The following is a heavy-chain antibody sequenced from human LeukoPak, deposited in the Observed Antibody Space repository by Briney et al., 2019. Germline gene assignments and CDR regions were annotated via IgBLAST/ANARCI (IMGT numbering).Heavy chain of an antibody. D-gene: IGHD3-22*01. J-gene: IGHJ4*02. Sequence: GGSLRLSCAASGFTFSSYGMHWVRQAPGKGLEWVAVISYDGSNKYYADSVKGRFTISRDNSKNTLYLQMNSLRAEDTAVYYCAKSSLRGSGYYVDYWGQGTLVTVSS. CDR3: AKSSLRGSGYYVDY. CDR2: ISYDGSNK. V-gene: IGHV3-30*18. CDR1: GFTFSSYG.